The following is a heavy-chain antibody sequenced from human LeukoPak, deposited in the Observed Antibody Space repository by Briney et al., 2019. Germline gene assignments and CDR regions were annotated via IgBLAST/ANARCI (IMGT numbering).Heavy chain of an antibody. CDR2: IYHSGRT. CDR3: ARDFGSSRDGFDY. J-gene: IGHJ4*02. V-gene: IGHV4-38-2*02. CDR1: GYSISSGYY. Sequence: SETLSLTCTVSGYSISSGYYWGWIRQPPGKGLEWIGIIYHSGRTDYNPSLKSRVTISVDTSKNQFSLKLSSVTAADTAVYYCARDFGSSRDGFDYWGQGTLVTVSS. D-gene: IGHD6-6*01.